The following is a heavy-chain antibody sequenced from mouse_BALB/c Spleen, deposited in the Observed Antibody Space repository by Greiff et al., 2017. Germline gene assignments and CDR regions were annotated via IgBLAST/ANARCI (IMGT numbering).Heavy chain of an antibody. CDR3: ARVLVCYFDY. CDR1: GYTFTSYT. V-gene: IGHV1-4*02. Sequence: VQLQQSAAELARPGASVKMSCKASGYTFTSYTMHWVKQRPGQGLEWIGYINPSSGYTEYNQKFKDKTTLTADKSSSTAYMQLSSLTSEDSAVYYCARVLVCYFDYWGQGTTRTVSS. CDR2: INPSSGYT. J-gene: IGHJ2*01.